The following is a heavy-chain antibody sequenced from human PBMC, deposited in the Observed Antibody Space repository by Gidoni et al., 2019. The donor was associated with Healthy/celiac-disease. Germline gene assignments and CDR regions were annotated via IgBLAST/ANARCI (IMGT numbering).Heavy chain of an antibody. D-gene: IGHD3-22*01. CDR3: ARGTYYYDSTFDY. V-gene: IGHV3-33*01. Sequence: QVQLVESGGGVVQPGWSLRLSCAASGFTFSSYGMHWVRQAPGKGLGWVAVIWYDGSNKYYADSVKGRFTISRDNSKNTLYLQMNSLRAEDTAVYYCARGTYYYDSTFDYWGQGTLVTVSS. CDR1: GFTFSSYG. CDR2: IWYDGSNK. J-gene: IGHJ4*02.